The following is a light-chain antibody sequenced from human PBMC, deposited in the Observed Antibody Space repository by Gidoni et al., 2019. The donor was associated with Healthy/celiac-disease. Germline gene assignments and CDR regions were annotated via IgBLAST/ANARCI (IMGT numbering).Light chain of an antibody. Sequence: DIAMTQSPDSLAVSLRERATITCKSSQSILYSSNNKNYLAWYQQKPGQPHKLFIYWASTRESGVTDGFSGSGSGTDFTLTISRLQAEDVAVYYCQQYYSTPGTFGGGTKVDIK. CDR2: WAS. CDR1: QSILYSSNNKNY. CDR3: QQYYSTPGT. J-gene: IGKJ4*01. V-gene: IGKV4-1*01.